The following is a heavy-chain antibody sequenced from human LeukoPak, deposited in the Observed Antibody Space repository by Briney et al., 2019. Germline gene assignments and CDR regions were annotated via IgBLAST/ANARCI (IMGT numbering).Heavy chain of an antibody. J-gene: IGHJ6*03. CDR2: IYYSGST. Sequence: SETLSLTCTVSGGSISSYYWSWIRQPPGKGLEWIGYIYYSGSTYYNPSLKSRVTISVDTSKNQFSLKLSSVTAADTAVYYCGQLAYYYYYMDVWGKGTTVTVSS. CDR3: GQLAYYYYYMDV. CDR1: GGSISSYY. D-gene: IGHD6-13*01. V-gene: IGHV4-59*12.